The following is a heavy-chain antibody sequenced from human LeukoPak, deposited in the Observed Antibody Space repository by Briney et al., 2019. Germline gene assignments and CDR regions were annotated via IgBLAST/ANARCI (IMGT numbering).Heavy chain of an antibody. J-gene: IGHJ4*02. V-gene: IGHV3-48*03. CDR1: GFTFSSYA. D-gene: IGHD3-16*01. CDR2: ISSSGSTI. Sequence: GGSLRLSCAASGFTFSSYAMNWVRQAPGKGLEWVSYISSSGSTIYYADSVKGRFTISRDNAKNSLYLQMNSLRAEDTAVYYCARDSPNDSYWGQGTLVTVSS. CDR3: ARDSPNDSY.